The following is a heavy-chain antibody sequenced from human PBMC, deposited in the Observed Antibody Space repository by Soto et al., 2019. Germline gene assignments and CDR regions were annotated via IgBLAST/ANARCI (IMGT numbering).Heavy chain of an antibody. Sequence: GESLKISCKGSGYSFTSYWIGWVRQMPGKGLEWMGIIYPGDSDTRYSPSFQGQVTISADKSISTAYLQWSSLKASDTAMYYCARHAKGDCSGGSCYSLFPYYYYYYYMDVWGKGTTVTVSS. CDR3: ARHAKGDCSGGSCYSLFPYYYYYYYMDV. V-gene: IGHV5-51*01. CDR2: IYPGDSDT. J-gene: IGHJ6*03. CDR1: GYSFTSYW. D-gene: IGHD2-15*01.